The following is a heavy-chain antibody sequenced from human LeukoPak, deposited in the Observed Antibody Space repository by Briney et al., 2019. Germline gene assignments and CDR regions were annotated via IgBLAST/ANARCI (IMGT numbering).Heavy chain of an antibody. CDR3: ARDIAAAGTRGGDAFDI. CDR1: GFTFSSYA. CDR2: ISGSGGST. J-gene: IGHJ3*02. Sequence: PGGSLRLSCAASGFTFSSYAMSWVRQAPGKGLEWVSAISGSGGSTYYADSVKGRFTISRDNSKNTLYLQMNSLRAEDTAVYYCARDIAAAGTRGGDAFDIWGQGTMVTVSS. V-gene: IGHV3-23*01. D-gene: IGHD6-13*01.